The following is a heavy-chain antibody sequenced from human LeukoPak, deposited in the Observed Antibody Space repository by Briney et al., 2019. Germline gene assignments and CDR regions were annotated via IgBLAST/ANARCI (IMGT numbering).Heavy chain of an antibody. CDR2: IPYDGSNK. J-gene: IGHJ4*02. V-gene: IGHV3-30-3*01. Sequence: GGSLRLSCAASGFTFSSYAMHWVRQAPGKGLEWVAVIPYDGSNKYYADSVKGRFTISRDNSKNTLYLQMNSLRAEDTAVYYCARSTNYFDYWGQGTLVTVSS. CDR3: ARSTNYFDY. CDR1: GFTFSSYA.